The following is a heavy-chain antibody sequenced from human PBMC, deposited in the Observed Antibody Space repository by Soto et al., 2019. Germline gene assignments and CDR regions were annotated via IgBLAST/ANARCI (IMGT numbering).Heavy chain of an antibody. CDR1: GYSIGVGYH. J-gene: IGHJ5*02. Sequence: SETLHLTCPVSGYSIGVGYHWGWIRPPPGKGLEWLGSVHYSGNTYYNPSLKSRLTISVDKSKNQFSLNLSSVTAADTAVYYCARQDRVVAEGRWFDPWGQGTLVTVSS. D-gene: IGHD2-15*01. V-gene: IGHV4-38-2*01. CDR3: ARQDRVVAEGRWFDP. CDR2: VHYSGNT.